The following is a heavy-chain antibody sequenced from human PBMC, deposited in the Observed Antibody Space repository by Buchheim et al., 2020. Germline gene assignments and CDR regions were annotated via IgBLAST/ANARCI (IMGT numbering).Heavy chain of an antibody. CDR3: ARVASIFGVVIKRYFDY. J-gene: IGHJ4*02. V-gene: IGHV7-4-1*02. Sequence: QVQLVQSGSELKKPGASVKVSCKAPGYSFTSYGMSWVRQAPGQGFEWMGWINTNTGNPTYAQGFTGRFVFFLDTSVSTAYLQISSLKAEDTAVYYCARVASIFGVVIKRYFDYWGQGTL. CDR2: INTNTGNP. D-gene: IGHD3-3*01. CDR1: GYSFTSYG.